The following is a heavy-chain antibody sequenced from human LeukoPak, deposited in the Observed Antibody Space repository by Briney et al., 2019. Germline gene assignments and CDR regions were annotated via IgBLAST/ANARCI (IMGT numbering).Heavy chain of an antibody. CDR1: GGTFSSYT. J-gene: IGHJ4*02. Sequence: SVKVSCKASGGTFSSYTTSWVRQAPGQRLEWLGRIIPILGIANYAQKFQGRVTITADKSTSTAYMELSSLRSEDTAVYYCARDPANGDYDDYWGQGTLVTVSS. CDR3: ARDPANGDYDDY. D-gene: IGHD4-17*01. V-gene: IGHV1-69*04. CDR2: IIPILGIA.